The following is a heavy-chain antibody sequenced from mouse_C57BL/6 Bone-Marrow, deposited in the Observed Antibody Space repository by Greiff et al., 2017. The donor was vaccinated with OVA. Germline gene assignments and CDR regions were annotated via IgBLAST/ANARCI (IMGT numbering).Heavy chain of an antibody. D-gene: IGHD6-1*01. CDR2: IYWDDGK. V-gene: IGHV8-12*01. CDR1: GFSLSTSGMG. J-gene: IGHJ2*01. CDR3: ARRGLQDYFDY. Sequence: QVQLKESGPGILQSSQTLSLTCSFSGFSLSTSGMGVSCIRQPSGKGLEWLAHIYWDDGKRYNPSLKSRLTISKDTSRNQVFFKVTSVDTADTATYYGARRGLQDYFDYWGQGTTLTVSS.